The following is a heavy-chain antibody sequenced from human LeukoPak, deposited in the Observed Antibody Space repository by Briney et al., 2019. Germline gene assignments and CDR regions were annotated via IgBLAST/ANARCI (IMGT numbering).Heavy chain of an antibody. J-gene: IGHJ4*02. CDR1: DGSISNYY. Sequence: SETLSLTCTISDGSISNYYWIWIRQPPGKGLEWVGYISDSGTTKYNPSLKSRVTISLDTAENQFSLELSSVTAADTAVYYCARRGSGSYSPFDSWGQGTLVIVSS. D-gene: IGHD3-10*01. CDR2: ISDSGTT. CDR3: ARRGSGSYSPFDS. V-gene: IGHV4-59*12.